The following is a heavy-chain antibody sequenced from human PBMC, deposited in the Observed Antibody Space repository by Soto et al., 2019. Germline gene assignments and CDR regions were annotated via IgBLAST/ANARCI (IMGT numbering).Heavy chain of an antibody. CDR2: INHSGST. J-gene: IGHJ4*02. CDR1: GGSFSGYY. D-gene: IGHD2-8*01. CDR3: ARGYCTNGVCYRDQKYYFDY. Sequence: SETLSLTCAVYGGSFSGYYWSWIRQPPGKGLEWIGEINHSGSTNYNPSLKSRVTISVDTSKNQFSLKLSSVTAADTAVYYCARGYCTNGVCYRDQKYYFDYWGQGTLVTVSS. V-gene: IGHV4-34*01.